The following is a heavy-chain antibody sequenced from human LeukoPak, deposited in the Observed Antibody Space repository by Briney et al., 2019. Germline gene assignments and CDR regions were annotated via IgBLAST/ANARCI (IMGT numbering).Heavy chain of an antibody. Sequence: GGSLRLSCAASGLTFSSYTMNWVRQAPGKGLESVSSITSSSSYIYYADSVKGRFTISRDNAKNSLYLQMNSLRAEDTAVYYCAKDQDCSSTSCYNAFDIWGQGTMVTVSS. CDR3: AKDQDCSSTSCYNAFDI. CDR1: GLTFSSYT. CDR2: ITSSSSYI. J-gene: IGHJ3*02. D-gene: IGHD2-2*02. V-gene: IGHV3-21*01.